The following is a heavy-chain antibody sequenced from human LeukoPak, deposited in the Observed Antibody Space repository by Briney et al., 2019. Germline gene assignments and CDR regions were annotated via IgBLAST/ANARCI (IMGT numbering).Heavy chain of an antibody. J-gene: IGHJ3*02. CDR2: IYSGGST. CDR1: GFTFSSYS. Sequence: PGGSLRLSCAASGFTFSSYSMNWVRQAPGKGLEWVSVIYSGGSTYYADSVKGRFTISRDNSKNTLYLQMNSLRAEDTAVYYCAREASYCSGGSCILDAFDIWGQGTMVTVSS. CDR3: AREASYCSGGSCILDAFDI. V-gene: IGHV3-53*01. D-gene: IGHD2-15*01.